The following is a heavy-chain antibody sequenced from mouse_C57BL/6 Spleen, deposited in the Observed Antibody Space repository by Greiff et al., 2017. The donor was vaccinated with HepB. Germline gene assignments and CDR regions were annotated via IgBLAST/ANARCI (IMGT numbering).Heavy chain of an antibody. CDR1: GYTFTTYP. CDR2: FHPYNDDT. D-gene: IGHD1-1*01. J-gene: IGHJ4*01. V-gene: IGHV1-47*01. CDR3: ARQGGSSFYAMDY. Sequence: LVESGAELVKPGASVKMSCKASGYTFTTYPIEWMKQNHGKSLEWIGNFHPYNDDTKYNEKFKGKATLTVEKSSSTVYLELSRLTSDDSAVYYCARQGGSSFYAMDYWGQGTSVTVSS.